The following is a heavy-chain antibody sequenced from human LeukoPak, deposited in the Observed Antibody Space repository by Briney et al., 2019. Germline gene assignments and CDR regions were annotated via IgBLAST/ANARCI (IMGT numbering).Heavy chain of an antibody. CDR3: ARGGGSKGTL. D-gene: IGHD3-16*01. Sequence: PGGSLRLSCAASGFTFSSYSVNWVRQAPGKGLEWVSSISSSSSYIYYADSVKGRFTISRDNAKNSLYLQMNSLRAEDTAVYYCARGGGSKGTLWGQGTLVTVSS. CDR2: ISSSSSYI. V-gene: IGHV3-21*01. J-gene: IGHJ4*02. CDR1: GFTFSSYS.